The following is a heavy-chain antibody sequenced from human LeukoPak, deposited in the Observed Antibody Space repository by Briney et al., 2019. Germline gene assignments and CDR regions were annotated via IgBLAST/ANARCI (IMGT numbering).Heavy chain of an antibody. CDR3: ARASRLDYHYGMDV. CDR2: IDTSGGDI. V-gene: IGHV3-48*03. D-gene: IGHD3-9*01. J-gene: IGHJ6*02. CDR1: GFIFSRDE. Sequence: PGGSLRLSCEASGFIFSRDEMNWVRQAPGKGLEWVSYIDTSGGDIYYADSVKGRFTISRDNAKNSVYLQMYSLRVEDTAVYYCARASRLDYHYGMDVWGQGTTVTVSS.